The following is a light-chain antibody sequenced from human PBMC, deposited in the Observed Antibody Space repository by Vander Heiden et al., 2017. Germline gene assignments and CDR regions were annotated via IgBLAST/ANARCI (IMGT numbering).Light chain of an antibody. Sequence: EIVMTQSPDTLSLSPGERATLSCRASQSVTSNYLAWYQQRPGQAPRLLIYGASSRATDIPDRFSRSGSGTDFTLTISRLDPEDFAVYYCQHYRGSGVSFGQ. CDR3: QHYRGSGVS. V-gene: IGKV3-20*01. CDR1: QSVTSNY. J-gene: IGKJ5*01. CDR2: GAS.